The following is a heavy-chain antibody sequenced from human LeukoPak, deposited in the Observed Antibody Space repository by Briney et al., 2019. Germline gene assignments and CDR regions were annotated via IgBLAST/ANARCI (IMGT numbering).Heavy chain of an antibody. CDR1: GFTVSSNY. Sequence: PGGSLRLSCAASGFTVSSNYMSWVRQAPGKGLEWVSVIYSGGSTYYADSVKGRFTISRDNSKNTLYLQMNSLRAEDTAVYYCARVGVRGSRPEDDYWGQGTLVTVSS. V-gene: IGHV3-53*01. CDR2: IYSGGST. J-gene: IGHJ4*02. CDR3: ARVGVRGSRPEDDY. D-gene: IGHD3-10*01.